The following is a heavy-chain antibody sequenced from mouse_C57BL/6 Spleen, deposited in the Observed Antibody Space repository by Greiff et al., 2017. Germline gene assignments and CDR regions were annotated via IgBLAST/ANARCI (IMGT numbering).Heavy chain of an antibody. J-gene: IGHJ1*03. CDR1: GYTFTDYE. Sequence: QVQLKQSGAELVRPGASVTLSCKASGYTFTDYEMHWVKQTPVHGLEWIGAIDPETGGTAYNQKFKGKAILTADKSSSTAYIELRSLTSEDSAVYYCTRGAPYWYFDVWGTGTTGTVSS. CDR3: TRGAPYWYFDV. D-gene: IGHD1-3*01. V-gene: IGHV1-15*01. CDR2: IDPETGGT.